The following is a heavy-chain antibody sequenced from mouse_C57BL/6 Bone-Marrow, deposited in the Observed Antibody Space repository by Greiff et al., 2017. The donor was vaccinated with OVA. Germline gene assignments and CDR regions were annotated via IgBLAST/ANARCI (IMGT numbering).Heavy chain of an antibody. Sequence: QVQLQQPGAELVRPGSSVKLSCKASGYTFTSYWMDWVKQRPGQGLEWIGNIYPSDSETHYNQKFKDKATLTVDKSSSTAYMQLSSLTSEDSAVYYCASYYYGSSSYYFDYWGQGTTLTVSS. CDR1: GYTFTSYW. CDR3: ASYYYGSSSYYFDY. D-gene: IGHD1-1*01. V-gene: IGHV1-61*01. J-gene: IGHJ2*01. CDR2: IYPSDSET.